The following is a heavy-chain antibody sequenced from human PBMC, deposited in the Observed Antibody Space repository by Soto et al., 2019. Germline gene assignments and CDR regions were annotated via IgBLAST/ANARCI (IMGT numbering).Heavy chain of an antibody. CDR2: MSSDGSKI. V-gene: IGHV3-30*18. CDR1: GFDFTYYA. CDR3: AKDEGVGGTLGLFDY. D-gene: IGHD1-26*01. Sequence: QVQLVESGGGAVQPGESLRLSCVASGFDFTYYAMHWVRQAPGKGLESVAVMSSDGSKIHHTDSVKGRFTISRDNSKNSLYLQMHSLRKEETAVYFCAKDEGVGGTLGLFDYWGQGTLVSVSS. J-gene: IGHJ4*02.